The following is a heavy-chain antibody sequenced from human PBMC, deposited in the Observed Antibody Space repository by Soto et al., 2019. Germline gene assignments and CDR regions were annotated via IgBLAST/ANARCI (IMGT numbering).Heavy chain of an antibody. D-gene: IGHD6-6*01. Sequence: GASVKVSCKASGGSFSSYAISWVRQAPGQGLEWMGGIIPIFGTANYAQKFQGRVTITADESTSTAYMELSSLRSEDAVVYYCARDSWGGYSSSPTYYYYGMDVWGQGTTVTVSS. V-gene: IGHV1-69*13. CDR3: ARDSWGGYSSSPTYYYYGMDV. J-gene: IGHJ6*02. CDR2: IIPIFGTA. CDR1: GGSFSSYA.